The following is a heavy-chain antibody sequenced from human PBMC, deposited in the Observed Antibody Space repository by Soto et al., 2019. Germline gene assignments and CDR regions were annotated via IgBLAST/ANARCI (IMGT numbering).Heavy chain of an antibody. V-gene: IGHV4-30-4*01. CDR2: VYYSGTT. Sequence: QVQLQESGPGLVKPSQTLSLTCAVSGGSISTDDHYWSWIRQSPGKGLAWIGYVYYSGTTHYTPSLKMRPFISPDTSKNPFSLQLTSVTAADPAVYYCATLRSRWNIDYWGQGTLVTVSS. D-gene: IGHD1-1*01. J-gene: IGHJ4*02. CDR1: GGSISTDDHY. CDR3: ATLRSRWNIDY.